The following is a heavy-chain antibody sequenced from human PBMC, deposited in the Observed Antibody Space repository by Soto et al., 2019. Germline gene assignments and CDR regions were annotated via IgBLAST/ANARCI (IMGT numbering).Heavy chain of an antibody. D-gene: IGHD2-15*01. CDR2: INHSGST. CDR3: ASLRRSATNWFDP. Sequence: QVQLQQWGAGLLKPSETLSLTCAVYGGSFSGYYWSWIRQPPGKGLEWIGEINHSGSTNYNPSLKSRVTISVDTSKSQFSLKLSSVTAADTAVYYCASLRRSATNWFDPWCQGTLVTVSS. J-gene: IGHJ5*02. CDR1: GGSFSGYY. V-gene: IGHV4-34*01.